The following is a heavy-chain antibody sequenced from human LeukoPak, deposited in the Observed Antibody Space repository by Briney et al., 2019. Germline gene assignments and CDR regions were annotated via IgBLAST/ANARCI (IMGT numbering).Heavy chain of an antibody. Sequence: ASVTVSYMASGYTFTSYGIRWVRQAPGQGVEWMGWISAYNGNTNYAQKLQGRVTMTTDTSTSTAYMELRSLRSDDTAVYYCARSLGDSSGYYPTGYYYYYMDVWGKGTTVTVSS. J-gene: IGHJ6*03. V-gene: IGHV1-18*01. CDR3: ARSLGDSSGYYPTGYYYYYMDV. CDR2: ISAYNGNT. CDR1: GYTFTSYG. D-gene: IGHD3-22*01.